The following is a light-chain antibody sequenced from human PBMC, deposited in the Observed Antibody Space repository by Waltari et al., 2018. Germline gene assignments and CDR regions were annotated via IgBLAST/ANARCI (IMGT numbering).Light chain of an antibody. CDR3: SSFTTSSSWI. J-gene: IGLJ2*01. CDR2: DVS. V-gene: IGLV2-14*03. Sequence: QSALTQPASVSGSPGQSITISCTGTISDIGAYNHVSWYQHYPGQAPKLLIFDVSDRPPGVFDRFAGSKTGNTASLTISGLQAEDEADYYCSSFTTSSSWIFGGGTKLTVL. CDR1: ISDIGAYNH.